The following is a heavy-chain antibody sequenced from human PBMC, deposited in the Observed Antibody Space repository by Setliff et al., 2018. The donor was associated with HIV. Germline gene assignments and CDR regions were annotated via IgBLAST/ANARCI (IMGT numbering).Heavy chain of an antibody. J-gene: IGHJ4*02. Sequence: ASVKVSCKASGYTFTNYFVHGVLQAPGQGLEWMGMINPSGGQRSFAQKFQGRITVATATSTATSTGTVYTELSSLRSEDTAVYYCAREAPDDHFDHWGQGTLVTVSS. CDR3: AREAPDDHFDH. CDR2: INPSGGQR. CDR1: GYTFTNYF. V-gene: IGHV1-46*01. D-gene: IGHD1-1*01.